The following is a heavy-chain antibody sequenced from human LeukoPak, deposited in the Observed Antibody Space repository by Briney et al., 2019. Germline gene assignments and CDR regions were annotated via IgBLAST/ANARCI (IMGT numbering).Heavy chain of an antibody. CDR3: ARDHTIFGVVDQS. V-gene: IGHV4-38-2*02. Sequence: SETLSLTCTVSGYSISSGYYWGWIRQPPGKGLEWIGSIYHSGSTYYNPSLKSRVTISVDTSKNQFSLKLSSVTAADTAVYYCARDHTIFGVVDQSWGQGTLVTVSS. J-gene: IGHJ4*02. CDR2: IYHSGST. CDR1: GYSISSGYY. D-gene: IGHD3-3*01.